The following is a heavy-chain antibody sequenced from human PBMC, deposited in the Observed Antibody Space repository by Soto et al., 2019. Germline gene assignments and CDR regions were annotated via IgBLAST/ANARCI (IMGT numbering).Heavy chain of an antibody. V-gene: IGHV1-2*02. CDR2: INPNSGGT. J-gene: IGHJ4*02. CDR3: ARIGSSGWYGYFDY. D-gene: IGHD6-19*01. Sequence: APVKVSCKASGYTFTGYYMHWVRQAPGQGLEWMGWINPNSGGTNYAQKFQGRVTMTRDTSISTAYMELSRLRSDDTAVYYCARIGSSGWYGYFDYWGQGTLVTVSS. CDR1: GYTFTGYY.